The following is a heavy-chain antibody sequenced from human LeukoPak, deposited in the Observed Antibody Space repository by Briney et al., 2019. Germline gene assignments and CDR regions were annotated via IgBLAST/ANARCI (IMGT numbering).Heavy chain of an antibody. V-gene: IGHV3-7*01. Sequence: GGSLRLSCAASGFTFSSYWMSWVRQAPGKGLEWVANIKQDGSEKYYVDSVKGRFTISRDNAKNSLYLQMNSLRAEDTAVYYCARDSRNMIVRWSDPWGQGTLVTVSS. D-gene: IGHD3-22*01. CDR2: IKQDGSEK. CDR3: ARDSRNMIVRWSDP. CDR1: GFTFSSYW. J-gene: IGHJ5*02.